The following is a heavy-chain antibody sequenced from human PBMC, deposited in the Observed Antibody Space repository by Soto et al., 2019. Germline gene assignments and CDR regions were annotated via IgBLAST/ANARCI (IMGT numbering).Heavy chain of an antibody. J-gene: IGHJ6*02. D-gene: IGHD6-6*01. CDR1: GYTFTSYG. CDR2: ISAYNGNT. CDR3: ARDRVLASSSERYYYGMDV. V-gene: IGHV1-18*01. Sequence: GASVKVSCKASGYTFTSYGISWVRQAPGQGLEWMGWISAYNGNTNYAQKLQGRVTMTTDTSTSTAYMELSSLRSEDTAVYYCARDRVLASSSERYYYGMDVWGQGTTVTVSS.